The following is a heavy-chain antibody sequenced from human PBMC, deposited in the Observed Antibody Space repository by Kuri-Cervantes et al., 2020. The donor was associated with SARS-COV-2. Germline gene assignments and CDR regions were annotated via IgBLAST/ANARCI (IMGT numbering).Heavy chain of an antibody. D-gene: IGHD3-22*01. CDR1: GFSLSTSGVG. V-gene: IGHV2-5*01. Sequence: SGPTLVKPTQTLTLTCTFSGFSLSTSGVGVGWIRQPPGKALEWLALIYWNDDKRYSPSLKSRLTITKDTSKNQVVLTMTYMDPVDTATYYCARKVVVDAFDIWGQGTMVTVSS. J-gene: IGHJ3*02. CDR3: ARKVVVDAFDI. CDR2: IYWNDDK.